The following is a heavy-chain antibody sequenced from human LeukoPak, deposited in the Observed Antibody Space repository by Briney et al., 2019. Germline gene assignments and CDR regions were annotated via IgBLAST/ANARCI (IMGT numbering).Heavy chain of an antibody. D-gene: IGHD4-17*01. V-gene: IGHV3-73*01. J-gene: IGHJ4*02. CDR3: NFRATVTKTGTNDY. CDR1: GFTFSGSA. CDR2: IRSKANSYAT. Sequence: PGGSLRLSCAASGFTFSGSAMHWVRQASGKGLEWVGRIRSKANSYATAYAASVKGRFTISRDDSKNTAYLQMNSLKTEDTAVYYCNFRATVTKTGTNDYWGQGTLVTVSS.